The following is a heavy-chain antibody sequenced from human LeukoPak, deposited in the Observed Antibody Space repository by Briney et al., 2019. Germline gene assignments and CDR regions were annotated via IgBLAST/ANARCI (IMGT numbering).Heavy chain of an antibody. D-gene: IGHD4-23*01. CDR1: GFTFSSYG. CDR2: ISSSSSTM. CDR3: ARDAEAMVVTLAFDY. Sequence: GGSLRLSCAASGFTFSSYGMNWVRQTPGKGLEWVSYISSSSSTMYYADSVKGRFTISRDNAKNSLYLQMNSLRAEDTALYYCARDAEAMVVTLAFDYWGQGTLVTVSS. V-gene: IGHV3-48*01. J-gene: IGHJ4*02.